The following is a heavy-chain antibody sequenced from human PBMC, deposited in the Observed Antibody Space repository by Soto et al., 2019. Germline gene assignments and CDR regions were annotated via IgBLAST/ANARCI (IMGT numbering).Heavy chain of an antibody. CDR3: AHRVLRTVFGLVTTTAIYFDF. D-gene: IGHD3-3*01. Sequence: QITLNESGPLLVKPRQTLTLTCTFSGFSLTTSGVGVGWIRQSPGKAPEWLALNYWDDDNRYSPALKSRLAIPKDTSKNQGVLRMADVDPADTGTYYCAHRVLRTVFGLVTTTAIYFDFWGQGTPVAVSS. V-gene: IGHV2-5*02. J-gene: IGHJ4*02. CDR2: NYWDDDN. CDR1: GFSLTTSGVG.